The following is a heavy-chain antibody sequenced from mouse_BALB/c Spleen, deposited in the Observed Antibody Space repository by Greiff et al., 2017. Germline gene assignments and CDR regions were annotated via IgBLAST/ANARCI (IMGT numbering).Heavy chain of an antibody. J-gene: IGHJ2*01. Sequence: EVQVVESGGGLVKPGGSLKLSCAASGFTFSSYAMSWVRQTPEKRLEWVASISSGGSTYYPDSVKGRFTISRDNARNILYLQMSSLRSEDTAMYYCARDYGSSYPFDYWGQGTTLTVSS. CDR1: GFTFSSYA. CDR2: ISSGGST. CDR3: ARDYGSSYPFDY. D-gene: IGHD1-1*01. V-gene: IGHV5-6-5*01.